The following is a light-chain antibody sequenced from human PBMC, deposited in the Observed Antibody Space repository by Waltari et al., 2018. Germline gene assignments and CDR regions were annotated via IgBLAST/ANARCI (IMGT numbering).Light chain of an antibody. J-gene: IGKJ1*01. CDR3: QQYISSPRT. CDR2: GSS. V-gene: IGKV3-20*01. CDR1: QSVASGY. Sequence: EIVLTQSPGTLSLSPGETATLSCRASQSVASGYLAWYQQKPGQAPRLLLYGSSSRATGIPDRFSGSGSGTDFTLIITRLEPEDFAVYYCQQYISSPRTFGQGTKVEIK.